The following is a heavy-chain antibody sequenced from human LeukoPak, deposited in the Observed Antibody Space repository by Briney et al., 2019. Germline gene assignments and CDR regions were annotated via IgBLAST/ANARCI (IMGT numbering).Heavy chain of an antibody. V-gene: IGHV4-59*12. CDR3: ARLSTVTTSFDY. CDR1: GGSISSYY. D-gene: IGHD4-17*01. CDR2: IYYSGST. J-gene: IGHJ4*02. Sequence: SETLSLTCTVSGGSISSYYWSWIRQPPGKGLEWIGYIYYSGSTNYKPSLKSRVTISVETSKNQFSLKLRSVTAADTAVYYCARLSTVTTSFDYWGQGTLVTVSS.